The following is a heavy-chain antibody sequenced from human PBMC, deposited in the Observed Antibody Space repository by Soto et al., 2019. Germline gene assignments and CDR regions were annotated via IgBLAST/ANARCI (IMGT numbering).Heavy chain of an antibody. CDR1: GGTFSSYA. D-gene: IGHD2-15*01. CDR2: IIPIFGTA. Sequence: ASVKVSCKASGGTFSSYAISWVRQAPGQGLEWMGGIIPIFGTANYAQKFQGRVTITADESTSTAYMELSSLRSEDTAVYYCAREDIVVVVAATPSDNYYYYGMDVWGQGTTVTVS. CDR3: AREDIVVVVAATPSDNYYYYGMDV. V-gene: IGHV1-69*13. J-gene: IGHJ6*02.